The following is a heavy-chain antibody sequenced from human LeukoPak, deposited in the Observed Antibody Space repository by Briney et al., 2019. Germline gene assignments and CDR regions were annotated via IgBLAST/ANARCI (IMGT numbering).Heavy chain of an antibody. CDR3: ARDLLTEWLLRRQXXDP. J-gene: IGHJ5*02. CDR1: GYSISSGYY. D-gene: IGHD6-19*01. V-gene: IGHV4-38-2*02. Sequence: SETLSLTCTVSGYSISSGYYWGWIRQPPGKGLEWIGSIYHSGSTYYNPSLKSRVTISVDTSKNQFSLKLSSVTAADTAVYYCARDLLTEWLLRRQXXDPXXXGTXVTVSS. CDR2: IYHSGST.